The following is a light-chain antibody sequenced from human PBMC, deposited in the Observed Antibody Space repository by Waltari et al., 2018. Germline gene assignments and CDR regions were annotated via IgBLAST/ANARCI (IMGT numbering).Light chain of an antibody. Sequence: EIVLTQSPATLSLSPGEGATLSCRASQSISIYLGWYQHKPGQAPRLLINDTFNRATGIPARFTGSGSGTDFSLIISSLEPEDFAIYYCQQRVTWPLTFGGGTKVEIK. CDR2: DTF. V-gene: IGKV3-11*01. CDR3: QQRVTWPLT. J-gene: IGKJ4*01. CDR1: QSISIY.